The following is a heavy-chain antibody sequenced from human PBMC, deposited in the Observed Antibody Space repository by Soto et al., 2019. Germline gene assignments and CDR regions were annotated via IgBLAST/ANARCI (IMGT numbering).Heavy chain of an antibody. Sequence: GLSLTLACAASGFTFSSYWMHWVRQAPGKGLVWVSRINSDGSSTYYADSVKGRFTISRDNARNTLYLQMNSLRAEDTAVDYCASSAFDPWGQGTLVTVSS. CDR1: GFTFSSYW. CDR2: INSDGSST. CDR3: ASSAFDP. D-gene: IGHD3-10*01. V-gene: IGHV3-74*01. J-gene: IGHJ5*02.